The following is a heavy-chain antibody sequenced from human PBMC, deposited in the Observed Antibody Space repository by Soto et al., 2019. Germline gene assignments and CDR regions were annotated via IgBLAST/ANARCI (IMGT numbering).Heavy chain of an antibody. J-gene: IGHJ4*02. D-gene: IGHD1-1*01. CDR3: TFPTISSTGQLGFDY. CDR1: GFTFRNYG. V-gene: IGHV3-48*01. CDR2: IGLGSSTK. Sequence: GSLRLSCAASGFTFRNYGMNWVRQAPGKGLEWVSYIGLGSSTKYYADSVKSRFTISRDNSKKTLYLLMNSLRAEDTSVYYCTFPTISSTGQLGFDYWGQGTLVTVSS.